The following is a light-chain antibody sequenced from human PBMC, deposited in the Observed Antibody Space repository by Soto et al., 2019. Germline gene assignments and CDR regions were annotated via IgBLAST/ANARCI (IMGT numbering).Light chain of an antibody. CDR1: QGISSY. J-gene: IGKJ1*01. CDR2: AAS. Sequence: AIRMTQSQSSLSASTGDRFTITCRASQGISSYLAWYQQKPGKAPKLLIYAASTLQSGVPSRFSGSGSGTDFTLTISCLQSEDFATYYCQQYYSYPRTFGQGTKVDI. CDR3: QQYYSYPRT. V-gene: IGKV1-8*01.